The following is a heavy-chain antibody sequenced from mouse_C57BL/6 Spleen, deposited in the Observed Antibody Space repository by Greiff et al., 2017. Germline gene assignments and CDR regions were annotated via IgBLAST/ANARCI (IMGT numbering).Heavy chain of an antibody. CDR1: GFTFSDYG. Sequence: VKLVESGGGLVKPGGSLKISCAASGFTFSDYGMHWVSQAPEKGLEWVAYISSGSRTIYYADTVKGRITISRDKAKNTLFLQRTSLRSEDTAMYYCARILLRWDAMDYWGQGTSVTVSS. CDR3: ARILLRWDAMDY. D-gene: IGHD1-1*01. J-gene: IGHJ4*01. V-gene: IGHV5-17*01. CDR2: ISSGSRTI.